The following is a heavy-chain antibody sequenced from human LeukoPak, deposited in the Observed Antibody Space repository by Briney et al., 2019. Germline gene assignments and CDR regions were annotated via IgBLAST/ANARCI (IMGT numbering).Heavy chain of an antibody. CDR3: ARHGHFDFWRELYYYYFHMDV. D-gene: IGHD3-3*01. CDR2: INHSGST. CDR1: GGSFNGYY. Sequence: PSETLSLTCAVYGGSFNGYYWTWIRQPPGKGLEWIGEINHSGSTNYNPSLKSRVTISVDTSKNQFSLKLSSVTAADTAVYYCARHGHFDFWRELYYYYFHMDVWGTGTTVTVSS. J-gene: IGHJ6*03. V-gene: IGHV4-34*01.